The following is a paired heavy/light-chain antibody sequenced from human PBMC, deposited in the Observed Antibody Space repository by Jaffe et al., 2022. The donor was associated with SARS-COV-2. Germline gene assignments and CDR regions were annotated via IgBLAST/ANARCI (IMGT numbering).Light chain of an antibody. V-gene: IGKV3-11*01. CDR1: QSVSSY. Sequence: EIVLTQSPATLSLSPGERATLSCRASQSVSSYLAWYQQKPGQAPRLLIYDASNRATGIPARFSGSGSGTDFTLTISSLEPEDFAVYYCQQRGNWPITFGQGTRLEIK. J-gene: IGKJ5*01. CDR2: DAS. CDR3: QQRGNWPIT.
Heavy chain of an antibody. J-gene: IGHJ6*03. V-gene: IGHV3-74*01. CDR2: INSDGSSGIST. CDR3: VRDGPYSGSSLNNYYMDV. D-gene: IGHD1-26*01. CDR1: GFTFSNYW. Sequence: EVQLVESGGGLVQPGGSLRLSCAASGFTFSNYWMHWVRQAPGKGLVWVSRINSDGSSGISTSYADSVKGRFTISRDNAKNTVYLQMNSLRAEDTAVYYCVRDGPYSGSSLNNYYMDVWGKGTTVTVSS.